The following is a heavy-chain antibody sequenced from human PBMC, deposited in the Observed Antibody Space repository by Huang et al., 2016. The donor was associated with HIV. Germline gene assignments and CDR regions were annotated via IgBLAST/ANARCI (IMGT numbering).Heavy chain of an antibody. CDR3: ARVPPLRNENYFDY. CDR1: GGSISSGGYY. D-gene: IGHD1-1*01. J-gene: IGHJ4*02. Sequence: QVQLQESGPGLVKPSQTLSLTCTVSGGSISSGGYYWSWIRQPPGTGLEWIGYSYYSGSTYYNPSLKSRVTISVDTSKNQFSLKLSSVTAADTAVYYCARVPPLRNENYFDYWGQGTLVTVSS. V-gene: IGHV4-30-4*08. CDR2: SYYSGST.